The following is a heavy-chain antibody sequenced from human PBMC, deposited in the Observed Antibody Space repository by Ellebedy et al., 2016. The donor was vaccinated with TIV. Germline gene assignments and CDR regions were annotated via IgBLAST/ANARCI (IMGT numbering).Heavy chain of an antibody. V-gene: IGHV4-39*01. CDR2: IYYSGST. D-gene: IGHD5-12*01. CDR1: GGSISSYY. J-gene: IGHJ3*02. CDR3: ARVRSGYIRDAFDI. Sequence: SETLSLTCTVSGGSISSYYWGWIRQPPGKGLEWIGSIYYSGSTYYNPSLKSRVTISVDTSKNQFSLKLSSVTAADTAVYYCARVRSGYIRDAFDIWGQGTMVTVSS.